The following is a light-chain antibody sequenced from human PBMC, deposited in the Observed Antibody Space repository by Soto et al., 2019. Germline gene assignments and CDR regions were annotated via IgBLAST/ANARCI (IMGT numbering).Light chain of an antibody. Sequence: DVVLTQSPVSLPVTLGQPASISCRSSQSLVHSDGNTYLNWFQQRPGQSPRRLVYRVSNRDSGVPEHFRGSWLGNNFTLKIRSVEAEDIGVYFCMQGTPWPETFGQGNK. CDR1: QSLVHSDGNTY. CDR2: RVS. CDR3: MQGTPWPET. V-gene: IGKV2-30*02. J-gene: IGKJ1*01.